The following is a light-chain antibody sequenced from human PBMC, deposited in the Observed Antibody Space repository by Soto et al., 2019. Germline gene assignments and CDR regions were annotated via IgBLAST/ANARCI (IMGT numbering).Light chain of an antibody. Sequence: DIQMTQSPSSLSASVGDRVTITCRASQDISNNVAWFQQKPGKAPKSLIYGASTLQSGVPSKFSGSGSGTDFTLTSSSLQPEDFATYYCQPYKSYPFSFGPGTKVDIK. J-gene: IGKJ3*01. CDR2: GAS. CDR3: QPYKSYPFS. V-gene: IGKV1-16*02. CDR1: QDISNN.